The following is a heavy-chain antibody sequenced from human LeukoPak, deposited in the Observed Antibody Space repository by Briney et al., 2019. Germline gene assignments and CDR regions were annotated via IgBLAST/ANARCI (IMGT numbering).Heavy chain of an antibody. V-gene: IGHV4-39*07. D-gene: IGHD2-8*02. J-gene: IGHJ4*02. Sequence: PSETLSLTCTVSGGSISSSPYYWGWIRQPPGKGLEWIGSIYYSGTTHYNPSLESRVTISVDTSKNQFSLKLDSVTAADTAVYYCARGYWFYFDYWGQGTLVTVSS. CDR1: GGSISSSPYY. CDR2: IYYSGTT. CDR3: ARGYWFYFDY.